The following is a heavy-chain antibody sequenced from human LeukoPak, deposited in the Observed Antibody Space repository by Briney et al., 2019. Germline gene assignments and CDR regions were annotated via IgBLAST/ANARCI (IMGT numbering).Heavy chain of an antibody. CDR3: ARGVRHSSGWYGRFDP. V-gene: IGHV1-69*05. Sequence: SVKVSCKASGGTFSSYAISWVRQAPGQGLEWMGGIIPIFGTANYAQKFQGRVTITTDESTSTAYMELSSLRSEDTAVYYCARGVRHSSGWYGRFDPWGQGTLVTVSS. J-gene: IGHJ5*02. CDR1: GGTFSSYA. CDR2: IIPIFGTA. D-gene: IGHD6-19*01.